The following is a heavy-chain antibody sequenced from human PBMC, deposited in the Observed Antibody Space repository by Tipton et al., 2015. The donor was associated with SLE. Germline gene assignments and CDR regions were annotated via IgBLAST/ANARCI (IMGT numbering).Heavy chain of an antibody. J-gene: IGHJ4*02. CDR2: IYYSGST. D-gene: IGHD3-22*01. Sequence: TLSLTCTVSGGSISSGGYYWSWIRQHPGKGLEWIGYIYYSGSTYYNPSLKSRVTISVDTSKNQFSLKLSSVTAADTAVYYCARRIYFYDSSGFFDYWGQGTLVTVSS. CDR1: GGSISSGGYY. CDR3: ARRIYFYDSSGFFDY. V-gene: IGHV4-31*03.